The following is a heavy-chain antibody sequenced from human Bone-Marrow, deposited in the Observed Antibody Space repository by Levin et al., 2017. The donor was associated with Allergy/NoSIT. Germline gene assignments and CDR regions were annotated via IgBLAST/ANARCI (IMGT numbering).Heavy chain of an antibody. CDR1: GFTFSSYA. CDR2: ISYDGSNK. D-gene: IGHD5-18*01. CDR3: ARDPPGLWLSYFDY. J-gene: IGHJ4*02. V-gene: IGHV3-30-3*01. Sequence: GESLKISCAASGFTFSSYAMHWVRQAPGKGLEWVAVISYDGSNKYYADSVKGRFTISRDNSKNTLYLQMNSLRAEDTAVYYCARDPPGLWLSYFDYWGQGTLVTVSS.